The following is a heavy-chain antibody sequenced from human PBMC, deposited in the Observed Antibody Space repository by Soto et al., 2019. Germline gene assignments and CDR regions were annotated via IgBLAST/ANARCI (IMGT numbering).Heavy chain of an antibody. CDR1: GGSFSGYY. CDR2: INHSGST. J-gene: IGHJ6*03. D-gene: IGHD3-16*01. CDR3: ARSSMITFGGDPSYYMDV. V-gene: IGHV4-34*01. Sequence: PSETLSLTCAVYGGSFSGYYWSWIRQPPGKGLEWIGEINHSGSTNYNPSLKSRVTISVDTSKNQFSLKLSSVTAADTAVYYCARSSMITFGGDPSYYMDVWGKGTKVTVSS.